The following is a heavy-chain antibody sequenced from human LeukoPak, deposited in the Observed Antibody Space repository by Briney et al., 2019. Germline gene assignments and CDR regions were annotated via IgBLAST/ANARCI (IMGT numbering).Heavy chain of an antibody. J-gene: IGHJ6*03. CDR3: ANSPTMTTNYYYMDV. D-gene: IGHD5-24*01. CDR1: GGTFSPYA. V-gene: IGHV1-69*05. Sequence: GASVKVSCKAVGGTFSPYATNWVRQAPGQGLEWVGGFIPLFGTPTYAQRFQGGVTISTDVSTTTAFMELKSLRSEDTAVYFCANSPTMTTNYYYMDVWGQGTTVTVSS. CDR2: FIPLFGTP.